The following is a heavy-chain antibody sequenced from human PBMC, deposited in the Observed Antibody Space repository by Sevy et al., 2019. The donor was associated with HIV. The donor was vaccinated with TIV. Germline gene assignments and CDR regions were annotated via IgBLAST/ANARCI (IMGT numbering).Heavy chain of an antibody. CDR1: GFTFSSYA. D-gene: IGHD3-3*01. Sequence: GGSLRLSCAASGFTFSSYAMHWVRQAPGKGLEWVAVISYDGSNKYYADSVKGRFTISRDNSKNTLYLQMSSLRAEDTAVYYCARDPGYYFWSGRSWFDPWGQGTLVTVSS. J-gene: IGHJ5*02. CDR3: ARDPGYYFWSGRSWFDP. V-gene: IGHV3-30-3*01. CDR2: ISYDGSNK.